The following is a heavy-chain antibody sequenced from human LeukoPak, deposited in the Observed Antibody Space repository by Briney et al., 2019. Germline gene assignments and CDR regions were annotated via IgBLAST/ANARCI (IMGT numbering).Heavy chain of an antibody. J-gene: IGHJ4*02. Sequence: ASVKVSCKASGYTFTSYAMHWVRQAPGQRLEWMGWINAGNGNTKYSQEFQGRVTITRDTSASTAYMEPSSLRSEDMAVYYCARGWYNWNYGYFDYWGQGTLVTVSS. CDR2: INAGNGNT. CDR1: GYTFTSYA. V-gene: IGHV1-3*03. CDR3: ARGWYNWNYGYFDY. D-gene: IGHD1-7*01.